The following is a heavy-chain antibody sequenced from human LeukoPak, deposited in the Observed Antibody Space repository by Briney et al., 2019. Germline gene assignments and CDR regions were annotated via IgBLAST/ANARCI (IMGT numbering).Heavy chain of an antibody. CDR3: TADLSDSSAWSFDY. J-gene: IGHJ4*02. CDR2: IRTKSEGEPT. V-gene: IGHV3-15*01. CDR1: GFTFSDAW. Sequence: PGGSLRLSCAASGFTFSDAWLSWVRQAPGKGLEWIGRIRTKSEGEPTDYPGPVKGRFTISRDHSKNTLYLQMNSLRTEATAVYYCTADLSDSSAWSFDYWGQGTLVTVSS. D-gene: IGHD3-22*01.